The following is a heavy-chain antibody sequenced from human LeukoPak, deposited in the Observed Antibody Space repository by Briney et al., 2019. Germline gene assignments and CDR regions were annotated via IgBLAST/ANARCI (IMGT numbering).Heavy chain of an antibody. J-gene: IGHJ4*02. CDR2: MNSDGSST. CDR3: AREGSTICYS. D-gene: IGHD2-2*01. V-gene: IGHV3-74*01. Sequence: GGSLGLSCAASGFTFSTSWMHWVRQAPGEGLVWVSRMNSDGSSTSYAESVKGRFTISRDNAKNTLYLQMNSLRPEDTAVYYCAREGSTICYSWGQGTLVTVSS. CDR1: GFTFSTSW.